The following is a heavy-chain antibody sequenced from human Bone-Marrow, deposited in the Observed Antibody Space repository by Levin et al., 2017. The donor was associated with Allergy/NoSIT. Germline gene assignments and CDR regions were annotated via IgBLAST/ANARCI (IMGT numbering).Heavy chain of an antibody. J-gene: IGHJ4*02. CDR1: GFTFSNYW. D-gene: IGHD2-15*01. CDR2: IKEDGSEK. V-gene: IGHV3-7*01. Sequence: GGSLRLSCAASGFTFSNYWMSWMRQAPGKGPEWVGKIKEDGSEKYYADSVKGRFTISTDSAKNSLDPQMNSLRVEDTAVYFCTREEGGGSYYPDWGQGTLVTVSP. CDR3: TREEGGGSYYPD.